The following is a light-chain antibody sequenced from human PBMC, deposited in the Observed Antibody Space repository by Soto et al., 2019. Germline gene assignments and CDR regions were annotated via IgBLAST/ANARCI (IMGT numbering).Light chain of an antibody. Sequence: EIVMTQSPATLSVSPGERATLSCRASQSVGSNLAWYQHKPGQAPRLLIYGASTRATGIPARFSASGSGTEFSLIISSLQSEDFAVYYCQQYNLWPWTFGQGTKVEIK. J-gene: IGKJ1*01. CDR3: QQYNLWPWT. CDR2: GAS. CDR1: QSVGSN. V-gene: IGKV3-15*01.